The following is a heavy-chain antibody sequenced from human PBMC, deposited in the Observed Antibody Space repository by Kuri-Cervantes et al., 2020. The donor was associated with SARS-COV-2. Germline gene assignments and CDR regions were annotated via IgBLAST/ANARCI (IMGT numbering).Heavy chain of an antibody. D-gene: IGHD7-27*01. J-gene: IGHJ4*02. CDR1: GFIFSDYY. Sequence: LSLTCTASGFIFSDYYMTWIRQAPGKGLEWVSNIGPSGTTKYYADSVKGRFTISRDNAKNSLYLQMSSLTAEDTATYYCARDLRMGKSLDYWGQGTLVTVSS. CDR3: ARDLRMGKSLDY. CDR2: IGPSGTTK. V-gene: IGHV3-11*01.